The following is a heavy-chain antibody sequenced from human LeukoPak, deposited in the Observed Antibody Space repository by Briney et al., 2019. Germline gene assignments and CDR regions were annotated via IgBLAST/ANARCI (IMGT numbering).Heavy chain of an antibody. Sequence: GGSLRLSCAASGFTFSGYWMHWARQSPGKGLVWVSCINGDGSDTRYADSVKRRFTISRDNAKNTLCLQMNSLRVEDTAVYYCARDPRNKGFDPWGQGTLVTVSS. V-gene: IGHV3-74*01. D-gene: IGHD1/OR15-1a*01. CDR3: ARDPRNKGFDP. J-gene: IGHJ5*02. CDR2: INGDGSDT. CDR1: GFTFSGYW.